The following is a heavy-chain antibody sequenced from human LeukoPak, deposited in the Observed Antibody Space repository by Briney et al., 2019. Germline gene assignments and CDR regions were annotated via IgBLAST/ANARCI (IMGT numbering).Heavy chain of an antibody. V-gene: IGHV1-2*02. D-gene: IGHD1-1*01. CDR1: GYTFTGYY. CDR3: AREGVDWNHSVYYFDY. Sequence: ASVKVSCKASGYTFTGYYIHWVRQAPGQGLEWMGWINPNSGGTNYAQKFQGRVTMTRDTSIRTAYMELSRLRSDDTAVYYCAREGVDWNHSVYYFDYWGQGTLVTVSS. J-gene: IGHJ4*02. CDR2: INPNSGGT.